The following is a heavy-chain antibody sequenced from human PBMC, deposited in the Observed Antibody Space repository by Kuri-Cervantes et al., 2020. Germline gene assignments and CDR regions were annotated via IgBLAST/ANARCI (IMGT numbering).Heavy chain of an antibody. J-gene: IGHJ5*02. D-gene: IGHD3-10*01. CDR1: GFSLTTTGVG. V-gene: IGHV2-26*01. CDR3: ARMRVQGVSEYNWFDP. Sequence: SGPTLVKPTQTLTLTCTFSGFSLTTTGVGVGWIRQPPGKALEWLAHIFSNDEKSYSTSLKSRLTISKDTSKSQVVLTMTNMDPVDTATYYCARMRVQGVSEYNWFDPWGQGTLVTVSS. CDR2: IFSNDEK.